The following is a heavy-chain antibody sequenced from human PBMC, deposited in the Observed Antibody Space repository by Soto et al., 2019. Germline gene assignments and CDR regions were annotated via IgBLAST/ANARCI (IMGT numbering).Heavy chain of an antibody. V-gene: IGHV4-39*01. D-gene: IGHD6-19*01. CDR3: ARPGSSGWYNLFDP. Sequence: PSLTFTVSGGSISSSSYYWGWIRQPPGKGLEWIGSIYYSGSTYYNPSLKSRVTISVDTSKNQFSLKLSSVTAADTAVYYCARPGSSGWYNLFDPQGQRTLVTLST. J-gene: IGHJ5*02. CDR1: GGSISSSSYY. CDR2: IYYSGST.